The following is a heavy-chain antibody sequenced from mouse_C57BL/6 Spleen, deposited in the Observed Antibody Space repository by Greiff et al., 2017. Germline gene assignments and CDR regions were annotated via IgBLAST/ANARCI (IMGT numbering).Heavy chain of an antibody. CDR3: ARGKLGQNYAMDY. D-gene: IGHD4-1*01. CDR1: GFSLTSYA. J-gene: IGHJ4*01. V-gene: IGHV2-9-1*01. Sequence: QVQLKESGPGLVAPSQSLSITCTASGFSLTSYAISWVRQPPGKGLEWLGVIWTGGGTNYNSALKSRLSISKDNSKSQVFLKMNSLQTDDTARYSCARGKLGQNYAMDYWGQGPSVTVSS. CDR2: IWTGGGT.